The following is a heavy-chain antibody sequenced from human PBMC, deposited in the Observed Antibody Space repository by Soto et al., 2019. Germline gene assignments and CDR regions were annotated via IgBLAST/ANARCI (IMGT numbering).Heavy chain of an antibody. J-gene: IGHJ4*02. CDR2: IHPGDSDT. D-gene: IGHD3-22*01. CDR3: SRSCAPYSYDSRGGPNY. CDR1: GYSFTSYW. V-gene: IGHV5-51*01. Sequence: SLKISCKGSGYSFTSYWIGRVRQKPGKGLETMGNIHPGDSDTRYSLSFQGQVTISADKSISTAHLQWSSLKASDTAMYYCSRSCAPYSYDSRGGPNYWGQGTLVTVSS.